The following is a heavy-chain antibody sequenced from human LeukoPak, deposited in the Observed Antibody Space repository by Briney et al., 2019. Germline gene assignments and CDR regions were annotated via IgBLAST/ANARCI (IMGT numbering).Heavy chain of an antibody. CDR3: ARVERQWPTFKYYFQY. V-gene: IGHV4-59*01. Sequence: ETXXLTCSVSGGSFGTXXXXXIRQPPGKGXXXXXXXYYSGXXXXXPXLKXXXTXXXXTSMSQFSLKLSSVTAADTAVYYCARVERQWPTFKYYFQYWGQGTMVTVSS. CDR2: XYYSGXX. CDR1: GGSFGTXX. D-gene: IGHD6-19*01. J-gene: IGHJ4*02.